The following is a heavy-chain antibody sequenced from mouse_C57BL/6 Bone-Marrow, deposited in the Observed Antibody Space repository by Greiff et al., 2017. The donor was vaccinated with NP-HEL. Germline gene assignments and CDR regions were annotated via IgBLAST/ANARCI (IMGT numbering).Heavy chain of an antibody. CDR1: GFTFSDYY. V-gene: IGHV5-16*01. J-gene: IGHJ2*01. Sequence: EVKLVESEGGLVQPGSSMKLSCTASGFTFSDYYMAWVRQVPEKGLEWVANINYDGSSTYYLDSLKSRFIISRDTAKNILYLQMSSLKSEDTATYYCARAGVITTVVGGYFDYWGQGTTLTVSS. CDR3: ARAGVITTVVGGYFDY. CDR2: INYDGSST. D-gene: IGHD1-1*01.